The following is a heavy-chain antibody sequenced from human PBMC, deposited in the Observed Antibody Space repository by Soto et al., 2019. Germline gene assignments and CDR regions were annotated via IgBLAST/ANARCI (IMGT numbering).Heavy chain of an antibody. CDR3: ARAGQYYDSSGYVN. CDR1: GYSFATSG. CDR2: ISVYNGNT. D-gene: IGHD3-22*01. Sequence: QVKLVQSGTEVKKPGASLKVSCKASGYSFATSGISWVRQAPGQGLEWMGWISVYNGNTNYDQKLHDRVTMTTDTSTTTAYLELRSRRSDDTAGYYRARAGQYYDSSGYVNWGQGTLVTVSS. J-gene: IGHJ4*02. V-gene: IGHV1-18*01.